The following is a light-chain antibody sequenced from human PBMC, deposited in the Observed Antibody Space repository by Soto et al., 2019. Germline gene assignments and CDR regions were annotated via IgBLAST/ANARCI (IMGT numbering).Light chain of an antibody. V-gene: IGKV3-20*01. CDR1: QSLSSNS. CDR3: QQHGSLPPT. CDR2: GAS. Sequence: EIVLTQSPGTLSLSPGETATLSCRASQSLSSNSIAWYQQRLGQAPRLLIFGASNSPTDIPDRFSGSGSGTDFNLSISRLEPEDFSVYYCQQHGSLPPTFGQGTRVDIK. J-gene: IGKJ1*01.